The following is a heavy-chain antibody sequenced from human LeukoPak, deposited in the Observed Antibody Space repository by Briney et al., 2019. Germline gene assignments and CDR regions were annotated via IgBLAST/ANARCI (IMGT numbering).Heavy chain of an antibody. CDR1: GFTFSSYG. CDR2: ISYDGSNK. CDR3: ARERTTVTNGSLNY. D-gene: IGHD4-17*01. Sequence: GRSLRLSCAASGFTFSSYGMHWVRQAPGKGLEWVAVISYDGSNKYYADSVKGRLTISRDNSKNTLYLQMNSLRAEDTAVYYCARERTTVTNGSLNYWGQGTLVTVSS. V-gene: IGHV3-30*03. J-gene: IGHJ4*02.